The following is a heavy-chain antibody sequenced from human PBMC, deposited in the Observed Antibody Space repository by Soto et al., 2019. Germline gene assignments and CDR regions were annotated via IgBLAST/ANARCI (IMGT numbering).Heavy chain of an antibody. CDR1: GFTFSGDA. D-gene: IGHD3-10*01. CDR2: IHGGGNSA. Sequence: EVQLLESGGDLVQPGRSLRLSCAASGFTFSGDAMSWVRQAPGKGLEWVSVIHGGGNSAYYADSVKGRFTISRDNSKNTLYLQMSSLRGEDTAVYYCAKNSVRVSTSWHVDYCGQVTLVTVSS. J-gene: IGHJ4*02. CDR3: AKNSVRVSTSWHVDY. V-gene: IGHV3-23*01.